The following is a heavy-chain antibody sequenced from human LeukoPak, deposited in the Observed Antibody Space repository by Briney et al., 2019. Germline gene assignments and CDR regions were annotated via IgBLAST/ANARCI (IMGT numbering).Heavy chain of an antibody. Sequence: PGGSLRLSCEVSGFTFSSYAMNWVRQVPGRGLEWIAYMTASSVTFYYADSVRGRFTISRDNAKNSLFLQMGSLTVEDTAVYYCARSLTGYDPLSAFWGHGTLATVSS. CDR3: ARSLTGYDPLSAF. D-gene: IGHD3-9*01. CDR2: MTASSVTF. J-gene: IGHJ4*01. V-gene: IGHV3-48*03. CDR1: GFTFSSYA.